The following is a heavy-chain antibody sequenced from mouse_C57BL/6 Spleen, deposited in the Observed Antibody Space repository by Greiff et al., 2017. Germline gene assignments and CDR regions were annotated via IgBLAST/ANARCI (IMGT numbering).Heavy chain of an antibody. D-gene: IGHD1-1*01. J-gene: IGHJ2*01. CDR3: ARYTVYYWYYFDD. Sequence: QVQLQQSGPELVKPGASVKISCKASGYAFSSSWMNWVKQRPGKGLAWIGRIYPGDGDNKYNGKFKGQAKLTADKSSSTAYMQLSSLTSEDSAVYFWARYTVYYWYYFDDWGQGTTLTVSS. V-gene: IGHV1-82*01. CDR1: GYAFSSSW. CDR2: IYPGDGDN.